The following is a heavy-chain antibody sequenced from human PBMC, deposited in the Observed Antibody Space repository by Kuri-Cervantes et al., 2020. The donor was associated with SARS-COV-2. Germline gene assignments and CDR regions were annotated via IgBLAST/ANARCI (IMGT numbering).Heavy chain of an antibody. CDR2: IYYSGST. Sequence: ESLKISCTVSGGSISSSSYYWGWIRQPPGKGLQWIGSIYYSGSTYYNPSLKSRVTISVDTSKNQFSLKLSSVTAADTAIYYCARSWVSVAARYGGFDNWGQGTLVTVS. CDR1: GGSISSSSYY. CDR3: ARSWVSVAARYGGFDN. J-gene: IGHJ4*02. D-gene: IGHD6-19*01. V-gene: IGHV4-39*01.